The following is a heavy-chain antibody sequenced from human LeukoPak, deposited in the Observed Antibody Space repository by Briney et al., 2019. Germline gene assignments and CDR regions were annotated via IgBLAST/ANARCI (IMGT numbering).Heavy chain of an antibody. CDR1: GYRFTSYW. D-gene: IGHD5-24*01. CDR3: AILNHPDGRVY. Sequence: PGESLKISCKGSGYRFTSYWIAWVRQMPGKGLESMGIIYPGDSDTRYSPSFQGQVSISTDRSISTAYLQWSSLQASDTAIYYCAILNHPDGRVYWGQGTLVTVSS. CDR2: IYPGDSDT. V-gene: IGHV5-51*01. J-gene: IGHJ4*02.